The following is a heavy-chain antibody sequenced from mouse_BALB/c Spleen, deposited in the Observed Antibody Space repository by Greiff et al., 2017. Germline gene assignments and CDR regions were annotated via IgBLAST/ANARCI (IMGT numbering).Heavy chain of an antibody. D-gene: IGHD1-1*01. CDR2: IYPGGGYT. CDR1: GYTFTNYW. Sequence: QVQLQQSGAELVRPGTSVKISCKASGYTFTNYWLGWVKQRPGHGLEWIGDIYPGGGYTNYNEKFKGKATLTADKSSSTAYMQLSSLTSDDSAVYFCARGTTVVARYWYFDVWGAGTTVTVSS. V-gene: IGHV1-63*01. CDR3: ARGTTVVARYWYFDV. J-gene: IGHJ1*01.